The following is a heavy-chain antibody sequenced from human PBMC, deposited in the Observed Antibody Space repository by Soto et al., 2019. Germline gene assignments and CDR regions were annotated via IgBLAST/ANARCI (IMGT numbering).Heavy chain of an antibody. V-gene: IGHV1-2*02. D-gene: IGHD3-22*01. J-gene: IGHJ5*02. CDR3: AKTYDGSGQPSHWFGP. CDR2: INPKTGAT. CDR1: GYTFTGYY. Sequence: ASVKVSCKASGYTFTGYYIHWVRQAPGQGLEWVGWINPKTGATNFAQRFQGRVTITRDTSITTAYMDLSSLTSDDTATYYCAKTYDGSGQPSHWFGPWGQGTPVTVSS.